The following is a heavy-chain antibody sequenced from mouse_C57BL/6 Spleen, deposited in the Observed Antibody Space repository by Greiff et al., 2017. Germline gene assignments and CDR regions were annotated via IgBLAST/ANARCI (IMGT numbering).Heavy chain of an antibody. D-gene: IGHD2-2*01. CDR2: ISSGGDYI. V-gene: IGHV5-9-1*02. CDR1: GFTFSSYA. Sequence: EVQLVESGEGLVKPGGSLKLSCAASGFTFSSYAMSWVRQTPEKRLEWVAYISSGGDYIYYADTVKGRFTISRDNARNTLYLQMSSLKSEDTAMYYCTRDEGNGYDPLYAMDYWGQGTSVTVSS. CDR3: TRDEGNGYDPLYAMDY. J-gene: IGHJ4*01.